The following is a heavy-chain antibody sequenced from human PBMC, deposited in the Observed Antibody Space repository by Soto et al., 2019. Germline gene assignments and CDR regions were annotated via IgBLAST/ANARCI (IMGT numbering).Heavy chain of an antibody. J-gene: IGHJ6*02. V-gene: IGHV4-39*01. CDR2: VHYSGST. Sequence: SETLSLTCTASGGSISSSGYYWGWIRQPPGKGLEWIGSVHYSGSTYYNPSLRSRVTISVDTPKNQFSLKLSSVAAADTAVYYCARSLSGIYVFGLDVWGQGTTVTVSS. CDR3: ARSLSGIYVFGLDV. D-gene: IGHD1-26*01. CDR1: GGSISSSGYY.